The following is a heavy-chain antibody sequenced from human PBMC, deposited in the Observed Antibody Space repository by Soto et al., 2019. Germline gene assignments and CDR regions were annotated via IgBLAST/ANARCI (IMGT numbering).Heavy chain of an antibody. CDR1: GYTFTSYG. Sequence: ASVKVSCKASGYTFTSYGISWVRQAPGQGLEWMGWISAYNGNTNYAQKPQGRVTMTTDTSTSTAYMELRSLRSDDTAVYYCARDPTHYYDTSGYDYWGQGTLVTVSS. J-gene: IGHJ4*02. V-gene: IGHV1-18*01. D-gene: IGHD3-22*01. CDR3: ARDPTHYYDTSGYDY. CDR2: ISAYNGNT.